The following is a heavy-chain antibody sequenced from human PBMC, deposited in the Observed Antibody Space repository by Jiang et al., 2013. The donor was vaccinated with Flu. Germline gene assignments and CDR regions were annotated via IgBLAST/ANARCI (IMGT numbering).Heavy chain of an antibody. CDR3: ARHSNSDFWSGYPDY. CDR2: DSDT. V-gene: IGHV5-51*01. J-gene: IGHJ4*02. Sequence: DSDTKYSPSFQGQVTISADKSISTAYLQWSSLKASDTAVYYCARHSNSDFWSGYPDYWGQGTLVTVSS. D-gene: IGHD3-3*01.